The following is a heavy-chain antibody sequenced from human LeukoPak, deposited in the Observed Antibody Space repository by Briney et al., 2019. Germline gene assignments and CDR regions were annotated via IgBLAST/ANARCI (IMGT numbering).Heavy chain of an antibody. CDR1: GGSISSSSYY. CDR2: IYYSGST. CDR3: ARVKSGYDSSGYYYYMDV. V-gene: IGHV4-39*07. D-gene: IGHD3-22*01. Sequence: SETLSLTCTVSGGSISSSSYYWGWIRQPPGKGLEWIGSIYYSGSTYYNPSLKSRVTISVDTPKNQFSLKLSSVTAADTAVYYCARVKSGYDSSGYYYYMDVWGKGTTVTVSS. J-gene: IGHJ6*03.